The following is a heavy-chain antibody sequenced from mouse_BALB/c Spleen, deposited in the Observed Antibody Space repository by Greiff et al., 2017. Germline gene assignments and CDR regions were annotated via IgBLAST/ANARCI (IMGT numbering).Heavy chain of an antibody. CDR1: GFTFSSYG. Sequence: EVQRVESGGDLVKPGGSLKLSCAASGFTFSSYGMSWVRQTPDKRLEWVATISSGGSYTYYPDSVKGRFTISRDNAKNTLYLQMSSLKSEDTAMYYCARPITTATLYYFDYWGQGTTLTVSS. CDR2: ISSGGSYT. J-gene: IGHJ2*01. V-gene: IGHV5-6*01. CDR3: ARPITTATLYYFDY. D-gene: IGHD1-2*01.